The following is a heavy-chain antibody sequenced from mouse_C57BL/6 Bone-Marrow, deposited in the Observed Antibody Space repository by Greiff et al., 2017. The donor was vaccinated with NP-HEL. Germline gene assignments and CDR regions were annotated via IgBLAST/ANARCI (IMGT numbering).Heavy chain of an antibody. CDR1: GFTFSDAW. D-gene: IGHD2-14*01. J-gene: IGHJ1*03. CDR2: IRNKANNHAT. Sequence: EVQGVESGGGLVQPGGSMKLSCAASGFTFSDAWMDWVRQSPEKGLEWVAEIRNKANNHATYYAESVKGRFTISRDDSKSSVYLQMNSLRAEDTGIYYCTPGGTKGDWYFDVWGTGTTVTVSS. V-gene: IGHV6-6*01. CDR3: TPGGTKGDWYFDV.